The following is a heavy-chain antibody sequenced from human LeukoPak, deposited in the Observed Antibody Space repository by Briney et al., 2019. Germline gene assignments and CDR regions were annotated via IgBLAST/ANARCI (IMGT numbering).Heavy chain of an antibody. Sequence: ASVKVSCKASGYTFTSYYMHWVRQAPGQGLEWMGIINPSGGSTCYAQKFQGRVTMTRDTSTSTVYMELSSLRSEDTAVYYCARVALPYCSSTSCYWFDPWGQGTLVTVSS. CDR3: ARVALPYCSSTSCYWFDP. J-gene: IGHJ5*02. CDR2: INPSGGST. CDR1: GYTFTSYY. V-gene: IGHV1-46*03. D-gene: IGHD2-2*01.